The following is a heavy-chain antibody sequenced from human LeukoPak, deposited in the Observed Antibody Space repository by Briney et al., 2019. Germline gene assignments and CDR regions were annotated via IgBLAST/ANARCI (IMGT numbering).Heavy chain of an antibody. CDR3: ARDDSRGFAY. CDR2: INTDGSST. J-gene: IGHJ4*02. CDR1: GFTFSSYW. V-gene: IGHV3-74*01. D-gene: IGHD2-21*01. Sequence: AGSLRLSWAASGFTFSSYWMHWVRQAPGKGLVWVSRINTDGSSTSYADSVKGRFTISRDNAKNTLYQQINSLRAEDTAVYYCARDDSRGFAYWGQGTLVTVSS.